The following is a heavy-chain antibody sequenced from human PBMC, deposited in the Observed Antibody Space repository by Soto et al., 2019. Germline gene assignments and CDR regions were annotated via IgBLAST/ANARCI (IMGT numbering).Heavy chain of an antibody. CDR1: GDSVSSNSAA. V-gene: IGHV6-1*01. CDR3: ARDRLELQNFYFYYGMDV. J-gene: IGHJ6*02. CDR2: TYYRSKWYN. Sequence: PSQTLFLTCAISGDSVSSNSAAWNWIRQSPSRGLEWLGRTYYRSKWYNDYAVSVKSRITINPDTSKNQFSLQLNSVTPEDTAVYYCARDRLELQNFYFYYGMDVWGQGTTVTVSS. D-gene: IGHD1-7*01.